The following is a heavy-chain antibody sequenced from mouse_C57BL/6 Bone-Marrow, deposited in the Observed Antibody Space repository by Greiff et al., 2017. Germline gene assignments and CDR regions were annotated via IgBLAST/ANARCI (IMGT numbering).Heavy chain of an antibody. Sequence: EVMLVESGGGLVKPGGSLKLSCAASGFTFSDYGMHWVRQAPEKGLEWVAYISSGSSTIYYADTVKGRFTISRDNAKNTLFLQMTRLRSEDTAMYYCARGDYGSSYWYFDVWGTGTTVTVSS. D-gene: IGHD1-1*01. V-gene: IGHV5-17*01. CDR2: ISSGSSTI. CDR3: ARGDYGSSYWYFDV. J-gene: IGHJ1*03. CDR1: GFTFSDYG.